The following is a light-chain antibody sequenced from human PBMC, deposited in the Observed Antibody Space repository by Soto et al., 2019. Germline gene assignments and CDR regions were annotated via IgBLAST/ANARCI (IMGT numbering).Light chain of an antibody. Sequence: DIVMTQSPLSLPVTPGGPPSTSGRSSQSFRLSNGYNYLDWYLQKPGQSPPLLIYLGSNRASGVPDRFSGSGSGADFTLKISRVEAEDVGVYYCMQALQTPLYTFGQGTKLEIK. CDR2: LGS. CDR1: QSFRLSNGYNY. V-gene: IGKV2-28*01. CDR3: MQALQTPLYT. J-gene: IGKJ2*01.